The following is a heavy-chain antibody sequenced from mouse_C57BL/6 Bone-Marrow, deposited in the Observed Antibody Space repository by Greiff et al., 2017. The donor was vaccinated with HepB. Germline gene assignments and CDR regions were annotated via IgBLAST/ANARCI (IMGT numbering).Heavy chain of an antibody. J-gene: IGHJ2*01. Sequence: VQLQQPGTELVKPGASVKLSCKASGYTFTSYWMHWVKQRPGQGLEWIGNINPSNGGTNYNEKFKSKATLTVDKSSSTAYMQLSSLTSEDSAVYYCARSLFITTVVAPYFDYWGQGTTLTVSS. CDR1: GYTFTSYW. CDR3: ARSLFITTVVAPYFDY. V-gene: IGHV1-53*01. CDR2: INPSNGGT. D-gene: IGHD1-1*01.